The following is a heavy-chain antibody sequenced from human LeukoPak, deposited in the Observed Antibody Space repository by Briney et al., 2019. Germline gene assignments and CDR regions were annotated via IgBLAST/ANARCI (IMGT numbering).Heavy chain of an antibody. CDR3: ARGLTLIKVVVTSANAFDI. V-gene: IGHV3-11*04. CDR1: GFTFSGYY. CDR2: ISSSGSSL. D-gene: IGHD3-22*01. J-gene: IGHJ3*02. Sequence: GGSLRLSCAASGFTFSGYYMSWIRQAPGKGLEWVSYISSSGSSLYYADSVKGRFTISRDNAKNSLYLQMNSLRAEDTAVYYCARGLTLIKVVVTSANAFDIWGQGTLVTVSS.